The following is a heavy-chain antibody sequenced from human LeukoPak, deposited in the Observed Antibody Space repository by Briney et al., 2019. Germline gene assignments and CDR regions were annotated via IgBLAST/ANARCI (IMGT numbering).Heavy chain of an antibody. J-gene: IGHJ4*02. Sequence: ASVKVSCKASGYTFTNYGISWVRQAPGQGLEWMGWISAYNGDTRYAQKVQDRVTMTTDTSTSTAYMELRSLRSDDTAVYYCARDMREVLGGDYWGQGTLVTVSS. CDR3: ARDMREVLGGDY. CDR1: GYTFTNYG. V-gene: IGHV1-18*01. CDR2: ISAYNGDT. D-gene: IGHD2-8*02.